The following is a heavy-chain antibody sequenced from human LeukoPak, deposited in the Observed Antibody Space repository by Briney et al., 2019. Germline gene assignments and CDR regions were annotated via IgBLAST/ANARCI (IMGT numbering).Heavy chain of an antibody. J-gene: IGHJ3*02. Sequence: GGSLRLSCGGSGFTFSDHGMHWVRQAPGKGLEWVAGISYDAYYQYYTDSVKGRFTISRDNSKNTLYLQMNSLRAEDTAVYYCAKVGASSWTDAFDIWGQGTMVTVSS. CDR2: ISYDAYYQ. V-gene: IGHV3-30*18. CDR1: GFTFSDHG. D-gene: IGHD6-13*01. CDR3: AKVGASSWTDAFDI.